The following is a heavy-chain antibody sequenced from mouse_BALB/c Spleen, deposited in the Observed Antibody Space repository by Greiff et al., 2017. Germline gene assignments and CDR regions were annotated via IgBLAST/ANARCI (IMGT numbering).Heavy chain of an antibody. D-gene: IGHD1-2*01. CDR2: ISDGGSYT. J-gene: IGHJ4*01. CDR1: GFTFSDYY. Sequence: EVMLVESGGGLVKPGGSLKLSCAASGFTFSDYYMYWVRQTPEKRLEWVATISDGGSYTYYPDSVKGRFTISRDNAKNNLYLQMSSLKSEDTAMYYCARVYYGYENAMDYWGQGTSVTVSS. CDR3: ARVYYGYENAMDY. V-gene: IGHV5-4*02.